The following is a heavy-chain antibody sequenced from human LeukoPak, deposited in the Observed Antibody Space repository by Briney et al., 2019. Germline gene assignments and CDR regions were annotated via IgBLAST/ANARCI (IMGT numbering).Heavy chain of an antibody. CDR3: ARHRAEEKLVRGYYYHYMDV. CDR2: INHSGST. D-gene: IGHD6-6*01. CDR1: GGSFSGYY. Sequence: SETLSLTCAVYGGSFSGYYWSWIRQPPGKGLEWIGEINHSGSTNYNPSLKSRVTISVDTSKNQFSLKLSSVTAADTAVYYCARHRAEEKLVRGYYYHYMDVWGKGTTVTVSS. J-gene: IGHJ6*03. V-gene: IGHV4-34*01.